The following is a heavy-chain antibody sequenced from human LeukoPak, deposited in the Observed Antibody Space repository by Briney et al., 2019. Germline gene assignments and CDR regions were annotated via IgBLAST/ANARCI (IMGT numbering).Heavy chain of an antibody. CDR1: GYTFPSYD. CDR2: MNPNSGNT. V-gene: IGHV1-8*01. J-gene: IGHJ6*02. D-gene: IGHD6-6*01. CDR3: ARARSSSDYYYYYYAMDV. Sequence: ASVKVSCKASGYTFPSYDINWVRQATGHGLEWMGWMNPNSGNTGYAQKFQGRVTMTRNTSISTAYMELSSLRSEDTAVYYCARARSSSDYYYYYYAMDVWGQGTTVTVSS.